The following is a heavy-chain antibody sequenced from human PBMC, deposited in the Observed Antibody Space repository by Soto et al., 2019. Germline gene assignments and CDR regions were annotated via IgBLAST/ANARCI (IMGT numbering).Heavy chain of an antibody. Sequence: SETLSLTCAVYGGSFSGYYWSWIRQPPGKGLEWIGEINHSGSTNYNPSLKSRVTISVDTSKNQFSLKLSSVTAADTAVYYCAKVSVVMNYWGQGTLVTVSS. CDR3: AKVSVVMNY. V-gene: IGHV4-34*01. CDR2: INHSGST. D-gene: IGHD3-22*01. J-gene: IGHJ4*02. CDR1: GGSFSGYY.